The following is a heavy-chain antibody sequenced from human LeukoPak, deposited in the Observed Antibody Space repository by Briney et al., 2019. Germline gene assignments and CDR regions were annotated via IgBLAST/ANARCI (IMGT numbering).Heavy chain of an antibody. CDR1: GFTVSSNY. V-gene: IGHV3-21*01. Sequence: GGSLRLSCAASGFTVSSNYMSWVRQAPGKGLEWVSSISSSSSYIYYADSVEGRFTISRDNAKNSLYLQMNSLRAEDTAVYYCARAPDYDFWSGYYPDYWGQGTLVTVSS. D-gene: IGHD3-3*01. CDR3: ARAPDYDFWSGYYPDY. CDR2: ISSSSSYI. J-gene: IGHJ4*02.